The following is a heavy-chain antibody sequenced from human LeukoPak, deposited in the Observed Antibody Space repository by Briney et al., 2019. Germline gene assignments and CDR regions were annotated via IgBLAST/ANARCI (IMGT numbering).Heavy chain of an antibody. CDR2: ISWNSGSM. CDR3: AKGAAAGKKNPFDY. Sequence: GGSLRLSCAASGFTFDDYAMPWVRQAPGKGLEWVSGISWNSGSMGYADSVKGRFTISRDNAKNSLYLQMNSLRAEDTALYYCAKGAAAGKKNPFDYWGQGTLVTVSS. CDR1: GFTFDDYA. V-gene: IGHV3-9*01. J-gene: IGHJ4*02. D-gene: IGHD6-13*01.